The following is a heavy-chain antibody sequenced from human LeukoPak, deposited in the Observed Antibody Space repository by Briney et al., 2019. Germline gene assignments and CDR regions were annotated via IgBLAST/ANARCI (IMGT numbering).Heavy chain of an antibody. D-gene: IGHD1-26*01. CDR3: ARERVGLDY. V-gene: IGHV3-48*03. CDR2: ISSSGSTI. J-gene: IGHJ4*02. CDR1: GFTFSRYE. Sequence: GGSLRLSCAASGFTFSRYEMNWVRQAPGKGLEWVSYISSSGSTIYYADSVKGRFTISRDNAKNSLYLQMNSLRAEDTAVYYRARERVGLDYWGQGTLVTVPS.